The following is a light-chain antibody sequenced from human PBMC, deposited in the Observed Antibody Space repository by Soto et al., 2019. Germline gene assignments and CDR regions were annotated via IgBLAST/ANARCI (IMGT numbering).Light chain of an antibody. V-gene: IGLV1-40*01. CDR3: FSYASSSTWV. CDR2: GHN. J-gene: IGLJ3*02. Sequence: QSVLTQPPSVSGAPGQRVTISCTGSYSNIGAGYEVHWYQQIPGTAPKLLISGHNNRPSGVPDRFFGSKSGTSASLTIIGLQAEDEADYYCFSYASSSTWVFGGGTKLTVL. CDR1: YSNIGAGYE.